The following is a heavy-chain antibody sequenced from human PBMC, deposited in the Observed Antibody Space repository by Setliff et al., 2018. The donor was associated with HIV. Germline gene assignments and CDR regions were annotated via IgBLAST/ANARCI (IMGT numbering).Heavy chain of an antibody. J-gene: IGHJ4*02. V-gene: IGHV4-34*09. CDR2: IYYNGNT. Sequence: SETLSLTCAVYGVSSSGYSWTWIRQPPGKGLEWIGYIYYNGNTEYSPSLKSRLTLSVETSKNQFSLKLTSVTAADTAVYYCARDQGGYFDFWGQGTLVTVS. CDR3: ARDQGGYFDF. CDR1: GVSSSGYS. D-gene: IGHD3-16*01.